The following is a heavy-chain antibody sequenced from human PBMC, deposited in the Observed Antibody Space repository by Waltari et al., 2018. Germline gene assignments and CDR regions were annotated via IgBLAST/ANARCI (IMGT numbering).Heavy chain of an antibody. Sequence: EVQLAESGGGLVKPGGSLRLSCAISGLSVSNAWMGWVRQAPGKGLEWIGRLKSKSAGETTDFAAPVQGRFTISRDDSKNTMNLQMNSLKTEDTAVYYCTTDRGISVRPLFDRWGRGTLVTVSS. CDR1: GLSVSNAW. CDR2: LKSKSAGETT. D-gene: IGHD6-6*01. CDR3: TTDRGISVRPLFDR. J-gene: IGHJ5*02. V-gene: IGHV3-15*01.